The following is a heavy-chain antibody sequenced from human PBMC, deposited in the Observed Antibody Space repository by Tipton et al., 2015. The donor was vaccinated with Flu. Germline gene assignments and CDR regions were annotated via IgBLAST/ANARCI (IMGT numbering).Heavy chain of an antibody. Sequence: GLVKPSETLSLTCVVYGGSFSGDYCSWIRQPPGKGLEWIGEVNHSGSTNYNPSLKSRVTISVDTSKNQFSLRLSSVTAADTAVYYCAKTTSSGYDGSGRDFDYWGQGTLVTVSS. V-gene: IGHV4-34*01. CDR2: VNHSGST. J-gene: IGHJ4*02. CDR3: AKTTSSGYDGSGRDFDY. CDR1: GGSFSGDY. D-gene: IGHD3-10*01.